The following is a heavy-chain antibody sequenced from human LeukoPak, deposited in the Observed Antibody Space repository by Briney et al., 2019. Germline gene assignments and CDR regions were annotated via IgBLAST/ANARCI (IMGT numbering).Heavy chain of an antibody. CDR2: IHYSGTT. CDR3: AGVSWFPGTSYYYMDV. Sequence: SETLSLTCTVSGGSISSYYWSWIRQPPGQGLVWIGYIHYSGTTNYNPSLTGRVTISVDTSKNQFSLTLTSVNAPDTAVYYFAGVSWFPGTSYYYMDVGSKATSLTVS. D-gene: IGHD1-1*01. CDR1: GGSISSYY. V-gene: IGHV4-59*01. J-gene: IGHJ6*03.